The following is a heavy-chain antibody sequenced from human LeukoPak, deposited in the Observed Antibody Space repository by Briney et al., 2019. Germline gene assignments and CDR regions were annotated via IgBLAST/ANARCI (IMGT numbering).Heavy chain of an antibody. D-gene: IGHD3-10*01. CDR1: GGSISSYY. Sequence: SETLSLTCTVSGGSISSYYWSWIRQPPGKGLEWIGYIYYSGSTNYNPSLKSRVTMSVDTSKKQFSLNLSSVTAADTAVYYCAREVMVGGVIDYGGQGTLVTVSS. CDR3: AREVMVGGVIDY. J-gene: IGHJ4*02. CDR2: IYYSGST. V-gene: IGHV4-59*12.